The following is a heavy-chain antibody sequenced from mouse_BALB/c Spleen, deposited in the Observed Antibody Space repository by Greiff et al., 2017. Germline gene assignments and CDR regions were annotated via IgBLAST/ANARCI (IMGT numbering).Heavy chain of an antibody. V-gene: IGHV3-2*02. CDR3: ARSRPAWFAY. CDR2: ISYSGST. CDR1: GYSITSDYA. J-gene: IGHJ3*01. Sequence: EVKLMESGPGLVKPSQSLSLTCTVTGYSITSDYAWNWIRQFPGNKLEWMGYISYSGSTSYNPSLKSRISITRDTSKNQFFLQLNSVTTEDTATYYCARSRPAWFAYWGQGTLVTVSA.